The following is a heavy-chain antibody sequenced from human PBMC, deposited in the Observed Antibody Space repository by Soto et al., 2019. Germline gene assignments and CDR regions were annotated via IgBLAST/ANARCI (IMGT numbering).Heavy chain of an antibody. J-gene: IGHJ4*02. CDR1: GFTFSSYS. V-gene: IGHV3-21*01. CDR3: ARDSNRDYYYDSSPLRGY. D-gene: IGHD3-22*01. Sequence: GGSLRLSCAASGFTFSSYSMNWVRQAPGKGLEWVSSISSSSSYIYYADSVKGRFTISRDNAKNSLYLQMNSLRAEDTAVYYCARDSNRDYYYDSSPLRGYWAQRTLVTVSS. CDR2: ISSSSSYI.